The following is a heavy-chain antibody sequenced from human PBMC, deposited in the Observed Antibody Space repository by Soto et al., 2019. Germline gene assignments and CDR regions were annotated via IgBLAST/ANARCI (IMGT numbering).Heavy chain of an antibody. D-gene: IGHD1-1*01. CDR2: INPRGGGT. Sequence: QVQLVQSGAEVKKPGASVKVSCKASGFTFTNYYIHWVRQAPGQGLEWMGLINPRGGGTFFAQKFQGRFTVPRYTSTGTVYMELSNLRSEDTAVYFCARDSGDTTLRQWGRSFHYWGQGTLVTVSS. CDR1: GFTFTNYY. CDR3: ARDSGDTTLRQWGRSFHY. J-gene: IGHJ4*02. V-gene: IGHV1-46*01.